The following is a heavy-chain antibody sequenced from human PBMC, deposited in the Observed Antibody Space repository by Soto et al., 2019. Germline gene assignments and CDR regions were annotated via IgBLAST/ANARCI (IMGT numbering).Heavy chain of an antibody. CDR1: GFTFSSYG. V-gene: IGHV3-30*18. CDR2: ISYDGSNK. CDR3: AKGGGHPRITGTTDYYGMDV. D-gene: IGHD1-7*01. J-gene: IGHJ6*02. Sequence: GGSLRLSCAASGFTFSSYGMHWVRQAPGKGLEWVAVISYDGSNKYYADSVKGRFTISRDNSKNTLYLQMNSLRAEDTAVYYCAKGGGHPRITGTTDYYGMDVWGQGTTVTVSS.